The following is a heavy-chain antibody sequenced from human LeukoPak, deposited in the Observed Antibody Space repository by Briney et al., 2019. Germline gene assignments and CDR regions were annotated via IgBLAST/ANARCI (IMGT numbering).Heavy chain of an antibody. CDR2: IKQDGTEK. Sequence: GGSLRLSCAASGFTFSRHWMSWVRQAPGKGLEWVANIKQDGTEKYYVDSVKGRFTISRDNGKNSLYLQMNSLRAEDTAVYYCARDTGHYSVDYWGQGTLVIVSS. CDR3: ARDTGHYSVDY. CDR1: GFTFSRHW. D-gene: IGHD2-15*01. V-gene: IGHV3-7*05. J-gene: IGHJ4*02.